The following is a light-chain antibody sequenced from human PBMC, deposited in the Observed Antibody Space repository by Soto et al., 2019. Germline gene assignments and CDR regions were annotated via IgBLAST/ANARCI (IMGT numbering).Light chain of an antibody. Sequence: DIQMTQSPSSLSASIGDRVTITCQASQDINTYLNWYQQKPGKAPKLLIYDASNLETGVPSRFSGSGSGTDFSFTISSLQPEDIETYSCQQYDTLTITLGQGTRLEIK. CDR2: DAS. J-gene: IGKJ5*01. CDR1: QDINTY. CDR3: QQYDTLTIT. V-gene: IGKV1-33*01.